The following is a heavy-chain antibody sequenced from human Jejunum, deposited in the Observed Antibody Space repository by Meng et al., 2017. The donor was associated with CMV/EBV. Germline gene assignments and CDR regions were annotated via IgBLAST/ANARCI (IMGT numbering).Heavy chain of an antibody. CDR2: ISGSGGST. CDR1: V. D-gene: IGHD3-3*01. CDR3: AKDSSSDFWSRYYAFYYYGMDV. Sequence: VMSWVRKAPGKGLEWVSAISGSGGSTYYADSVKGRFTISRDNSKNTLYLQMNSLRAEDTAVYFCAKDSSSDFWSRYYAFYYYGMDVWGQGTTVTVSS. V-gene: IGHV3-23*01. J-gene: IGHJ6*02.